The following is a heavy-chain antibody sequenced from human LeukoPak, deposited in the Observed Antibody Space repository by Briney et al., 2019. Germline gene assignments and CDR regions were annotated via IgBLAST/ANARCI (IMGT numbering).Heavy chain of an antibody. V-gene: IGHV3-23*01. CDR1: GFTFNNYA. J-gene: IGHJ2*01. CDR3: AKRATSDWYWFFDL. D-gene: IGHD6-19*01. Sequence: GGSLRLSCAASGFTFNNYAITWVRQSPGKGLEWVSFISASSAVTYYADSVKGRFTISRDNSNDTLFLQLNSLRADDTAVYYCAKRATSDWYWFFDLWGRGTLVTVSS. CDR2: ISASSAVT.